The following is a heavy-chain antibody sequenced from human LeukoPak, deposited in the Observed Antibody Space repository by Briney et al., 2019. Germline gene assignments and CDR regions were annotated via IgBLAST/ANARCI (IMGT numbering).Heavy chain of an antibody. D-gene: IGHD6-13*01. CDR2: ISYDGSNK. Sequence: GGSLRLSCAASGFTFSSYGMHWVRQAPGKGLEWVAVISYDGSNKYYADSVKGRFTISRDNSKNTLYLQMNSLRAEDMAVYYCAKVAPAAAGTGYWGQGTLVTVSS. CDR1: GFTFSSYG. J-gene: IGHJ4*02. CDR3: AKVAPAAAGTGY. V-gene: IGHV3-30*18.